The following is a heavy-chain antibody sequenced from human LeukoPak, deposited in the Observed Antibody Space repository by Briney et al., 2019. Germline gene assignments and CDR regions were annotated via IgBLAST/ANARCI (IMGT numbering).Heavy chain of an antibody. Sequence: PSEALSLTCTVSGGSISSDFWSWIRQPPGKGLEWIGYIYYSGSTNYNPSLRSRVTISVDTSKNQFSLKLSSVTAADTAVYYCARDPGRVTMIAGSVYYYYYGMDVWGQGTTVTVSS. CDR2: IYYSGST. CDR3: ARDPGRVTMIAGSVYYYYYGMDV. J-gene: IGHJ6*02. V-gene: IGHV4-59*01. CDR1: GGSISSDF. D-gene: IGHD3-22*01.